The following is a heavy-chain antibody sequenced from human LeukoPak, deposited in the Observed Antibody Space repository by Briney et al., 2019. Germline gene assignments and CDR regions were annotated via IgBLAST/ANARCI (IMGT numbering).Heavy chain of an antibody. Sequence: PPETLSLTCTVSGGSVSDYYWSWIRQSPGKGLEWIGYIYYTETSYNPSLKSRVTISADTSKNQFSLKLSSVTAADTAVYYCARERYSSSWYFDYWDQGTLVTVSS. V-gene: IGHV4-59*02. J-gene: IGHJ4*02. CDR3: ARERYSSSWYFDY. CDR2: IYYTET. D-gene: IGHD6-13*01. CDR1: GGSVSDYY.